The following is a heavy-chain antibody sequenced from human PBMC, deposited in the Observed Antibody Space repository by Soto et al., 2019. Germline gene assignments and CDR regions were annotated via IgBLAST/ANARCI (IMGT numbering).Heavy chain of an antibody. CDR1: GGTFSSYA. J-gene: IGHJ4*02. CDR3: ARTGTWIQADYFDS. D-gene: IGHD5-18*01. Sequence: QVQLVQSGAEVKKPGSSVKVSCKASGGTFSSYAISWVRQAPGQGLEWMGGIIPIFGTANYAQKFQGRVTITADESTRTAYRALRSLRSEDTAVYYCARTGTWIQADYFDSWGQGTLVTVSS. V-gene: IGHV1-69*12. CDR2: IIPIFGTA.